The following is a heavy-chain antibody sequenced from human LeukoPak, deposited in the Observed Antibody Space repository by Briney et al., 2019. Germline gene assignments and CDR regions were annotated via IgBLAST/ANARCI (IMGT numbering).Heavy chain of an antibody. Sequence: GGSLRLSCAASGFTFSSYWMSWVRQAPGKGLEWVANIKQDGSEKYYVDSVKGRFTISRDNAKNSLYLQMNSLRAEDTAVYYCAKSDFDILTGYYPNFDYWGQGTLVTVSS. CDR1: GFTFSSYW. V-gene: IGHV3-7*03. CDR3: AKSDFDILTGYYPNFDY. J-gene: IGHJ4*02. D-gene: IGHD3-9*01. CDR2: IKQDGSEK.